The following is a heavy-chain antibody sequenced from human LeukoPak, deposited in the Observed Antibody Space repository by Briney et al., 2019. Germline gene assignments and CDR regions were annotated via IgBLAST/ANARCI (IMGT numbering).Heavy chain of an antibody. Sequence: SETLSLTCTVSGGSISRSYWSWMRQPAGKGPEWIGRIYGSGTITYNPSLESRVTMSVDTSKNQFSLNLMSVTAADTAVYYCTRDTGTTGEVKFDPWGQGTLVTVSS. CDR1: GGSISRSY. J-gene: IGHJ5*02. CDR2: IYGSGTI. CDR3: TRDTGTTGEVKFDP. D-gene: IGHD4-17*01. V-gene: IGHV4-4*07.